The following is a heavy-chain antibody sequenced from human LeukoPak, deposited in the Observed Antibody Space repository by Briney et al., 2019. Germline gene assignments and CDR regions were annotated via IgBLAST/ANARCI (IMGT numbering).Heavy chain of an antibody. CDR3: ARDRVDYDFWSGPFDY. Sequence: PSQTLSLTCTVSGGSISSGSYYWSRIRQPAGKGLEWIGRIYTSGSTNYNPSLKSRVTISVDTSKNQFSLKLSSVTAADTAVYYCARDRVDYDFWSGPFDYWGQGTLVTVSS. CDR1: GGSISSGSYY. V-gene: IGHV4-61*02. J-gene: IGHJ4*02. D-gene: IGHD3-3*01. CDR2: IYTSGST.